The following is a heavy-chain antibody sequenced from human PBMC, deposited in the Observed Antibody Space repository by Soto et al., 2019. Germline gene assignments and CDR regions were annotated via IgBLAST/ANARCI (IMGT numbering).Heavy chain of an antibody. CDR1: GFTFDDYA. V-gene: IGHV3-43D*04. CDR3: AKDMAGDYMWGSAYYYYYGMDV. D-gene: IGHD4-17*01. J-gene: IGHJ6*02. CDR2: ISWDGGST. Sequence: GGSLRLSCAASGFTFDDYAMHWVRQAPGKGLEWVSLISWDGGSTYYADSVKGRFTISRDNSKNSLYLQMNSLGAEDTALYYCAKDMAGDYMWGSAYYYYYGMDVWGQGTTVTVSS.